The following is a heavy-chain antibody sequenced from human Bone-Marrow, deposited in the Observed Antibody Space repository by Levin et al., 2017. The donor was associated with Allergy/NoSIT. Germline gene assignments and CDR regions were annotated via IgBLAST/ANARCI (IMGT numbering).Heavy chain of an antibody. J-gene: IGHJ5*02. CDR2: IYSGERT. CDR1: GFIVNDHY. CDR3: ARGPRIGNARGWFDP. Sequence: PGGSLRLSCAASGFIVNDHYMTWVRQAPGKGLECVSVIYSGERTFYSDSVKGRFTISRDNSNNTLYLQMNSLRVEDTAMYYGARGPRIGNARGWFDPWGQGILVTVSS. D-gene: IGHD1-14*01. V-gene: IGHV3-66*01.